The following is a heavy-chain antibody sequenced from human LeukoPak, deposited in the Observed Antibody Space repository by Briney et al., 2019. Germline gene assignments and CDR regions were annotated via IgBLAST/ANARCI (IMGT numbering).Heavy chain of an antibody. CDR1: GGSISSYY. V-gene: IGHV4-59*08. CDR2: IYYSGST. J-gene: IGHJ4*02. D-gene: IGHD5-18*01. CDR3: ARRRGYSYALFDY. Sequence: PSETLSLTCTVSGGSISSYYWSWIRQPPGKGLEWIGYIYYSGSTNYNPSLKSRVTISVDTSKNQFSLELSSVTAADTAVYCCARRRGYSYALFDYWGQGTLVTVSS.